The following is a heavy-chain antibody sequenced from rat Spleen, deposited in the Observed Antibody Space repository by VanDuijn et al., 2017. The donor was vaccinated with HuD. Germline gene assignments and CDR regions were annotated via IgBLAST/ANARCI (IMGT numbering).Heavy chain of an antibody. J-gene: IGHJ2*01. V-gene: IGHV5-29*01. D-gene: IGHD1-9*01. CDR3: ARRHYGYTDYFDY. Sequence: EVQLVESDGGLVQPGRSLKLSCAASGFTFSDYGVAWVRQALTKGLEWVATISYGDSSGHSSTYYRDSVKGRFTISRDNAKRTLSLQMDSLRSEDTATYYCARRHYGYTDYFDYWGQGVMVTVSS. CDR1: GFTFSDYG. CDR2: ISYGDSSGHSST.